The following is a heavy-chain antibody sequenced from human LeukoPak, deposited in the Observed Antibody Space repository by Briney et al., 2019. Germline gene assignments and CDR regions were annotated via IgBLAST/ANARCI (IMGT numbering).Heavy chain of an antibody. CDR2: MTDSGGGT. CDR1: GFTFSTYA. D-gene: IGHD6-19*01. J-gene: IGHJ4*02. V-gene: IGHV3-23*01. CDR3: AKGGVSGWYTPRPDY. Sequence: GGSLRLSCAASGFTFSTYAMSWVRQAPGKGLGWVSGMTDSGGGTYYADSVKGRFTISRDNSKNTLYLQINSLGVEDTAVYYCAKGGVSGWYTPRPDYWGQGTLVTVSS.